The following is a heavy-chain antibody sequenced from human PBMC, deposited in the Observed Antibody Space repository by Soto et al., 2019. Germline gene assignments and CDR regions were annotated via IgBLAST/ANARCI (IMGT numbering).Heavy chain of an antibody. CDR2: ISWNSGSI. V-gene: IGHV3-9*01. D-gene: IGHD5-12*01. Sequence: GGSLRLSCAASGFTFDDYAMHWVRQAPGKGLEWVSGISWNSGSIGYADSVKGRFTISRDNAKNSLYLQMNSLRAEDTALYYCAKSEGPNINSGYDWYDSWGQGTLATVSS. CDR3: AKSEGPNINSGYDWYDS. CDR1: GFTFDDYA. J-gene: IGHJ4*02.